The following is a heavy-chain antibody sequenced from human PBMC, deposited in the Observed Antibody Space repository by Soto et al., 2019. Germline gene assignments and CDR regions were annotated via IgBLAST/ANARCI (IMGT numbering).Heavy chain of an antibody. Sequence: GGSLRLSCAASGFTFSSYAMSWVRQAPGKGLGWVSAISGSGGSTYYADSVKGRFTISRDNSKNTLYLQMNSLRAEDTAVYYCAKAGIDITIFGVVSRFDYWGQGTLVTVSS. J-gene: IGHJ4*02. D-gene: IGHD3-3*01. CDR1: GFTFSSYA. CDR3: AKAGIDITIFGVVSRFDY. V-gene: IGHV3-23*01. CDR2: ISGSGGST.